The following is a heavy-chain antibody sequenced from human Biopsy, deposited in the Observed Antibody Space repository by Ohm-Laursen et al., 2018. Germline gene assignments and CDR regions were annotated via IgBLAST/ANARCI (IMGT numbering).Heavy chain of an antibody. J-gene: IGHJ6*02. CDR2: IVVGSGHT. CDR1: GFTFSSSA. Sequence: ASVKVSCKASGFTFSSSAVQWVRQARGQRLEWIGWIVVGSGHTNYAQKFQGRVTITADESTSTAYMELSSLRSEDTAVYYCARDSEYGDYRNYYYGMDVWGQGTTVTVSS. D-gene: IGHD4-17*01. V-gene: IGHV1-58*01. CDR3: ARDSEYGDYRNYYYGMDV.